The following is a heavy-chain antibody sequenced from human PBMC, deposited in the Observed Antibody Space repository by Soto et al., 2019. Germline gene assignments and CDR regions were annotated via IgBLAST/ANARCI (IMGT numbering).Heavy chain of an antibody. Sequence: QVQLVESGGGVVEPGRSLRLSCAASGFTFSIYGMHWVRQAPGKGLEWVAVISYDGSDKYYGDSVKGRFTISRDNSKNTLYLQMNSLRTEDTAIYYCAKDDYGDQGGFDYGGQGTLVSVSS. V-gene: IGHV3-30*18. CDR2: ISYDGSDK. D-gene: IGHD4-17*01. J-gene: IGHJ4*02. CDR3: AKDDYGDQGGFDY. CDR1: GFTFSIYG.